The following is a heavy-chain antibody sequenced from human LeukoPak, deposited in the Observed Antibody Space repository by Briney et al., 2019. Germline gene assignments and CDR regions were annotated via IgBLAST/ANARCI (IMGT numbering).Heavy chain of an antibody. Sequence: PGGSLRLSCAASGFTFSSYGMHWVRQAPGKGLEWVAVISYDGSNKYYAGSVKGRFTISRDNSKNTLYLQMNSLRAEDTAVYYCWGYSYGYDYDYWGQGTLVTVSS. CDR2: ISYDGSNK. V-gene: IGHV3-30*03. J-gene: IGHJ4*02. D-gene: IGHD5-18*01. CDR3: WGYSYGYDYDY. CDR1: GFTFSSYG.